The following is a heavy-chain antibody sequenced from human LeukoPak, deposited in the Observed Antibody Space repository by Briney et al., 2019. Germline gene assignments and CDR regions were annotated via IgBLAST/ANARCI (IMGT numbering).Heavy chain of an antibody. CDR2: ISYDGSNK. CDR1: GFTFSSYG. Sequence: GRSLRLSCAASGFTFSSYGMHWVRQAPGKGLEWVAVISYDGSNKYYADSVKGRFTIPRDNSKNTLYLQMNSLRAEDTAVYYCSMVRGVNEPFDYWGQGTLVTVSS. J-gene: IGHJ4*02. CDR3: SMVRGVNEPFDY. D-gene: IGHD3-10*01. V-gene: IGHV3-30*03.